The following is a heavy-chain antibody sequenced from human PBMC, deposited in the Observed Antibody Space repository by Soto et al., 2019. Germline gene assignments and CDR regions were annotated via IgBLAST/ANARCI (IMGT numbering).Heavy chain of an antibody. CDR2: ISYDGSNK. D-gene: IGHD2-2*01. Sequence: PGGSLRLSCAASGFTFSSYATHWVRQAPGKGLEWVAVISYDGSNKYYADSVKGRFTISRDNSKNTLYLQMNSLRAEDTAVYYWARDRSLSDYALVHWGRGTRGTVSS. CDR1: GFTFSSYA. CDR3: ARDRSLSDYALVH. J-gene: IGHJ1*01. V-gene: IGHV3-30-3*01.